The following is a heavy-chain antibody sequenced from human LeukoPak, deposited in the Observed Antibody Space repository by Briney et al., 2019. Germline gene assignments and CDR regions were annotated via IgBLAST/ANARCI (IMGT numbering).Heavy chain of an antibody. CDR1: GYSISSGYY. CDR2: IYTSGST. D-gene: IGHD6-19*01. J-gene: IGHJ4*02. Sequence: SETLSLTCTVSGYSISSGYYWGWIRQPPGKGLEWIGRIYTSGSTNYNPSLKSRVTISVDTSKNQFSLKLTSVTAADTAVYYCATSSGWESWQVDYWGQGTLVTVSS. V-gene: IGHV4-38-2*02. CDR3: ATSSGWESWQVDY.